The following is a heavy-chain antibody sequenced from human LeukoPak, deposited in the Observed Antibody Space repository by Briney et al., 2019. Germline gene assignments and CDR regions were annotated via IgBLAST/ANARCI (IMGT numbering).Heavy chain of an antibody. D-gene: IGHD3-10*01. CDR3: ARQRGGVRGVISTFDY. Sequence: PSETLSLTCTVSGGSISSSSYYWGWIRQPPGKGLEWIGSIYYSGSTYYNPSLKSRVTISVGTSKNQFSLKLSSVTAAGTAVYYCARQRGGVRGVISTFDYWGQGTLVTVSS. J-gene: IGHJ4*02. CDR1: GGSISSSSYY. CDR2: IYYSGST. V-gene: IGHV4-39*01.